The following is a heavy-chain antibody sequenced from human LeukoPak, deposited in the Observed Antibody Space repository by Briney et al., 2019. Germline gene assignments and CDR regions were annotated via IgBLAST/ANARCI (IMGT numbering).Heavy chain of an antibody. CDR3: ASGYSNLRDY. J-gene: IGHJ4*02. Sequence: PGGSLRLSCAASGVTFSSYWMSWVRQAPGKGLEWVANIKEDGTEKYYVDSVKGRFTISRDNAKNSLYLQMNSLRAEDTAVYYCASGYSNLRDYWGQGTLVTVSS. CDR1: GVTFSSYW. V-gene: IGHV3-7*01. CDR2: IKEDGTEK. D-gene: IGHD4-23*01.